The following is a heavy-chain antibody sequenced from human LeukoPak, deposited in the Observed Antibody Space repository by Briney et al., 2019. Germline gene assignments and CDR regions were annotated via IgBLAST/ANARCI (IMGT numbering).Heavy chain of an antibody. CDR1: GGTFSSYA. D-gene: IGHD7-27*01. CDR3: ARTTGDHYYYYYMDV. Sequence: ASVKVSCKASGGTFSSYAISWVRQAPGQGLEWMGGIIPIFGTANYAQKFQGRVTITTDESMSTAYVELSSLRSEDTAVYYCARTTGDHYYYYYMDVWGKGTTVTVSS. CDR2: IIPIFGTA. J-gene: IGHJ6*03. V-gene: IGHV1-69*05.